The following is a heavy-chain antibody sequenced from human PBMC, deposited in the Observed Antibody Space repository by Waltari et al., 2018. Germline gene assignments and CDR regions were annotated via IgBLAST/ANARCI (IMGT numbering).Heavy chain of an antibody. CDR1: GGTFSSYA. V-gene: IGHV1-69*09. CDR2: IIPILGIA. CDR3: ARDYYGNWNYLGGYYYYGMDV. J-gene: IGHJ6*02. D-gene: IGHD1-7*01. Sequence: QVQLVQSGAEVKKPGSSVKVSCKASGGTFSSYAISWVRQAPGQGLEWMGRIIPILGIANYAQKFQGRVTITADKSTSTAYMELSSLRSEDTAVYYCARDYYGNWNYLGGYYYYGMDVWGQGTTVTVSS.